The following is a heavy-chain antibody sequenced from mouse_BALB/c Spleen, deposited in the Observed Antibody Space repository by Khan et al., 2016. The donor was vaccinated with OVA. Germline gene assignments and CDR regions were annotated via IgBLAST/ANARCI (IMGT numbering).Heavy chain of an antibody. CDR2: INTETGEP. V-gene: IGHV9-2-1*01. CDR1: GYTFTDYS. CDR3: ARRDYGYNWFAY. J-gene: IGHJ3*01. Sequence: LVESGPELKKPGETVKISCKASGYTFTDYSMHWVKQAPGKGLKWMGWINTETGEPTYADDFQGRFAFSLETSASTAFLQINNLKNEDTATYFCARRDYGYNWFAYWGQGTLVTVSA. D-gene: IGHD2-2*01.